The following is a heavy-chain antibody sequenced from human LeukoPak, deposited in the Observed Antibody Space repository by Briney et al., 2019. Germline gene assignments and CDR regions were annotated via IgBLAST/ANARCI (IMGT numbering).Heavy chain of an antibody. CDR3: ARRSGVPAGFSFDY. CDR2: IYYSGST. J-gene: IGHJ4*02. D-gene: IGHD2-2*01. Sequence: SETLSLTCTVSGGSISSYYWSWIRQPPGKGLERIGYIYYSGSTNYNPSLKSRVTISVDTSKNQFSLKLSSVTAADTAVYYCARRSGVPAGFSFDYWGQGTLVTVSS. V-gene: IGHV4-59*01. CDR1: GGSISSYY.